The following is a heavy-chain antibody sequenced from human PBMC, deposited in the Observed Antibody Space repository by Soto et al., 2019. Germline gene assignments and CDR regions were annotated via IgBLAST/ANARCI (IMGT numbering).Heavy chain of an antibody. Sequence: QVQLVESGGGVVQPGRSLRLSCAASGFTFSSYGMHWVRQAPGKGLEWVAVIWYDGSNKYYADSVKGRFTISRDNSKNTLYLQMNSLRAEDTAVYYCARAYSSIAANHYWYFDLWGRGTLVTVSS. V-gene: IGHV3-33*01. J-gene: IGHJ2*01. D-gene: IGHD6-13*01. CDR3: ARAYSSIAANHYWYFDL. CDR1: GFTFSSYG. CDR2: IWYDGSNK.